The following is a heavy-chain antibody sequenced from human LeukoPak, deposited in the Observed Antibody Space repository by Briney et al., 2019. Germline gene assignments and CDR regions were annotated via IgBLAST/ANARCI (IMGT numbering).Heavy chain of an antibody. V-gene: IGHV3-15*01. Sequence: GGSLRLSCAASGFTFSNAWMSWVRQAPGKGLEWVGRIKSKTDGGTTDYAAPVKGRFTISRDDSKNTLYLQMNSLKTEDTAVYYCTTHSDPTSYYDFWSGPPELEDWGQGTLVTVSS. CDR1: GFTFSNAW. D-gene: IGHD3-3*01. CDR2: IKSKTDGGTT. CDR3: TTHSDPTSYYDFWSGPPELED. J-gene: IGHJ4*02.